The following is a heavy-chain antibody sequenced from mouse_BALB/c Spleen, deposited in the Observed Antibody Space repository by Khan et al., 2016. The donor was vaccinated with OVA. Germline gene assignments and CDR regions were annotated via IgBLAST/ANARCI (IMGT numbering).Heavy chain of an antibody. D-gene: IGHD1-1*01. V-gene: IGHV1S41*01. CDR2: IAPGSSNA. CDR1: GYTFTSYW. CDR3: AHQNYYSRSFYAMDY. Sequence: DLVKPGASVNLSCKASGYTFTSYWINWIKQRPGQGLEWIGRIAPGSSNAYYNDMFKDKATLTVDTSSSTAYIQLSSLSSEDSAVSFCAHQNYYSRSFYAMDYWGQGTSVTVSS. J-gene: IGHJ4*01.